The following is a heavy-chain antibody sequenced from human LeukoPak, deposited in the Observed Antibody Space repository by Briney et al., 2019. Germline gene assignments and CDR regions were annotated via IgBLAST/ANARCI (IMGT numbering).Heavy chain of an antibody. V-gene: IGHV1-69*04. Sequence: SVKVSCKASGGTFSSYAISWVRQAPGQGLEWMGRIIPILGIANYAQKFQGRVTITADKSTSTAYMELSSLRSEDTAVYYCAREVAAAGLFAYWGQGTLVTVSS. CDR1: GGTFSSYA. D-gene: IGHD6-13*01. CDR2: IIPILGIA. J-gene: IGHJ4*02. CDR3: AREVAAAGLFAY.